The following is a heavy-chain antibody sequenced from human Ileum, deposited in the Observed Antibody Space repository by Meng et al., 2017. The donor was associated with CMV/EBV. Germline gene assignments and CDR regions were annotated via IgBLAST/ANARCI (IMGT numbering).Heavy chain of an antibody. J-gene: IGHJ4*02. CDR1: GFTVSSNY. Sequence: ASGFTVSSNYMSWVRQAPGKGLEWVSVIYSGGSTYYADSVKGRFTISRDNSKNTLYLQMNSLRAEDTAVYYCARDPLGYGGNGFGVYWGQGTLVTVSS. V-gene: IGHV3-66*02. CDR2: IYSGGST. D-gene: IGHD4-23*01. CDR3: ARDPLGYGGNGFGVY.